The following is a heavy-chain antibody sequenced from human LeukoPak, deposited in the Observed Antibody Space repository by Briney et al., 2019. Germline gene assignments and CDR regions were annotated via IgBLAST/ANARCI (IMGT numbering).Heavy chain of an antibody. CDR2: IYYSGST. V-gene: IGHV4-59*08. J-gene: IGHJ4*02. CDR3: ARRGSNWGYYFDY. Sequence: SETLSLTCTVSGGSISSYYWSWIRQPPGKGREWIGYIYYSGSTNYNPSLKSRVTISVDTSKNQFSLKLSSVTAADPAVYYCARRGSNWGYYFDYWGQGTLVTVSS. D-gene: IGHD7-27*01. CDR1: GGSISSYY.